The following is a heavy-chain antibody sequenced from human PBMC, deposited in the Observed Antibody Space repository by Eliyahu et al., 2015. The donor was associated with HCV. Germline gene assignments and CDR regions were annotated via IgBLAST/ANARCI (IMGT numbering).Heavy chain of an antibody. CDR2: IIPIFGTA. CDR3: ARAYYYDSSGYSNAFDY. CDR1: GGTFSSYA. J-gene: IGHJ4*02. Sequence: EVKKPGSSVKVSCKASGGTFSSYAISWVRQAPGQGLEWMGGIIPIFGTANYAQKFQGRVTITADESTSTAYMELSSLRSEDTAVYYCARAYYYDSSGYSNAFDYWGQGTLVTVSS. V-gene: IGHV1-69*01. D-gene: IGHD3-22*01.